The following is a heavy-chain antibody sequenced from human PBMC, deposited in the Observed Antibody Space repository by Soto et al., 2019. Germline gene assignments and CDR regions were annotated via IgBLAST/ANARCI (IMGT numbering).Heavy chain of an antibody. Sequence: QVQLVESGGGVVQPGRSLRLSCAASGFTFSSYAMHWVRQAPGKGLEWVAVISYDGSNKYYTDSVKGRFTISRDNSKNTLDLQMNSLRPEDTAVYYCARDTSPYSSGWHNRHFDYWGQGTLVTVSS. CDR1: GFTFSSYA. CDR2: ISYDGSNK. V-gene: IGHV3-30-3*01. J-gene: IGHJ4*02. CDR3: ARDTSPYSSGWHNRHFDY. D-gene: IGHD6-19*01.